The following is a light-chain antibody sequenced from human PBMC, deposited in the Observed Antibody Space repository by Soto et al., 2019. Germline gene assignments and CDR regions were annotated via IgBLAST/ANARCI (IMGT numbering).Light chain of an antibody. CDR1: SSNIGAGCD. Sequence: QSVLTQPPSVSGAPGQRVTISCTGSSSNIGAGCDVHWYQQLPGTAPKLLIYANSNRPSGVPDRFSGSKSGTSASLAITGLQAEDEADYYCQSYDSSLSVVFGGGTKLTVL. CDR2: ANS. CDR3: QSYDSSLSVV. V-gene: IGLV1-40*01. J-gene: IGLJ2*01.